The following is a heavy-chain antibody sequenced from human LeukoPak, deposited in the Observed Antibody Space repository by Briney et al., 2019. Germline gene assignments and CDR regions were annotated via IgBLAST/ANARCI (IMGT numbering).Heavy chain of an antibody. V-gene: IGHV4-34*01. D-gene: IGHD3-22*01. J-gene: IGHJ4*02. CDR1: GGSFSVYY. CDR2: INHSGST. Sequence: PSETLSLTCAVYGGSFSVYYWSWIRQPPGKGLEWIGEINHSGSTNYNPSLKSRVTISVDTSKNQFSLKLSSVTAADTAVYYCASLPPPGYYDSSGYHDYWGQGTLVTVSS. CDR3: ASLPPPGYYDSSGYHDY.